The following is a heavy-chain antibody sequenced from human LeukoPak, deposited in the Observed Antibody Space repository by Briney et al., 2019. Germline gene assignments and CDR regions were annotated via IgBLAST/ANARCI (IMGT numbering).Heavy chain of an antibody. D-gene: IGHD3-22*01. V-gene: IGHV4-30-4*01. CDR2: IYYSGST. CDR1: GGSISSGDYY. Sequence: SETLSLTCTVSGGSISSGDYYWSWIRQPPGKGLEWIGYIYYSGSTYYNPSLKSRVTISVDTSKNQFSLKLSSVTAADTAVYYCARAADYYDSSGSLTPLDYWGQGTLVTVSS. CDR3: ARAADYYDSSGSLTPLDY. J-gene: IGHJ4*02.